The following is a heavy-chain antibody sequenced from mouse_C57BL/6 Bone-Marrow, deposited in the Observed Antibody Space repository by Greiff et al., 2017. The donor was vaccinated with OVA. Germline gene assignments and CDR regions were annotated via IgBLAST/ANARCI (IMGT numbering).Heavy chain of an antibody. D-gene: IGHD1-1*01. J-gene: IGHJ3*01. CDR1: GYTFTDYN. CDR2: INPNNGGT. V-gene: IGHV1-18*01. Sequence: EVQLQQPGPELVKPGASVKIPCKASGYTFTDYNMDWVKQSHGKSLEWIGDINPNNGGTIYNQKFKGKATLTVDKSSSTAYMERRSLTSEDTAVYYGARGGIYYGSSFRFAYWGQGTLVTVSA. CDR3: ARGGIYYGSSFRFAY.